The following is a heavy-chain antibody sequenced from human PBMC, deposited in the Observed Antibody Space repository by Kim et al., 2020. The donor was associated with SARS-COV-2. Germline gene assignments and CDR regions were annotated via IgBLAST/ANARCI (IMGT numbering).Heavy chain of an antibody. CDR3: VRDQSGDWGADAFDF. V-gene: IGHV3-7*01. Sequence: GGSLRLSCAASGFTFRSYWMSWVRQGPGKGLEWVANIKQDGSEKYYLDSVKGRFTTSRDNAKNSLYLQMNSLRAEDTAVYYCVRDQSGDWGADAFDFWG. D-gene: IGHD2-21*02. CDR2: IKQDGSEK. J-gene: IGHJ3*01. CDR1: GFTFRSYW.